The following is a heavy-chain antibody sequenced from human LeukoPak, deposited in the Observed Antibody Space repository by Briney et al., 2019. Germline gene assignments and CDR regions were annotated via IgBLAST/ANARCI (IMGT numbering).Heavy chain of an antibody. J-gene: IGHJ5*02. CDR1: GGSISSGDYY. Sequence: SQTLSLTCTVSGGSISSGDYYWSWIRQPPGKGLEWVGYIYYSGSTYYNPPLKSRVTISVDTSKNQFSLKLSSVTAADTAVYYCARQPIAVAGNWFDPWGQGTLVTVSS. CDR2: IYYSGST. V-gene: IGHV4-30-4*08. D-gene: IGHD6-19*01. CDR3: ARQPIAVAGNWFDP.